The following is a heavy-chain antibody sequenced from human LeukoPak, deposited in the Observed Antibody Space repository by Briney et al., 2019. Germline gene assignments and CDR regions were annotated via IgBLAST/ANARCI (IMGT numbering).Heavy chain of an antibody. CDR3: SYYYDSSGYLDY. Sequence: PGGSLRLSCAASGFTFSNAWMSWVRQAAGKGLEWVSTISGRGGSTYYADSVKGRFTISRDNSRNTLYLQMNSLRAEDTAVYYCSYYYDSSGYLDYWGQGTLVTVSS. D-gene: IGHD3-22*01. CDR1: GFTFSNAW. CDR2: ISGRGGST. V-gene: IGHV3-23*01. J-gene: IGHJ4*02.